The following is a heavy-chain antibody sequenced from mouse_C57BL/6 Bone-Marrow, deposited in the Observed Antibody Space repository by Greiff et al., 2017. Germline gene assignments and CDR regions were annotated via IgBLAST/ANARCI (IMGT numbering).Heavy chain of an antibody. V-gene: IGHV1-64*01. D-gene: IGHD3-3*01. Sequence: QVQLKQPGAELVKPGASVKLSCKASGYTFTSYWMHWVKQRPGQGLEWIGMIHPNSGSTNYNEKFKSKATLTVDKSSSTAYMQRRSLTTEDSAVYYCARRADYWGQGTSVTVSS. CDR1: GYTFTSYW. CDR2: IHPNSGST. CDR3: ARRADY. J-gene: IGHJ4*01.